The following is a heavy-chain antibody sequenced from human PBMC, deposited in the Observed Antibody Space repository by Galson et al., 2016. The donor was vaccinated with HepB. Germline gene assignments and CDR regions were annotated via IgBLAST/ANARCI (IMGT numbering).Heavy chain of an antibody. CDR3: AKLAVRGDYGGRDY. CDR2: LGDGGDYT. D-gene: IGHD4-17*01. Sequence: SLRLSCAASGLSLSTPVMYWVRQAPGKGLEWVSALGDGGDYTSYADAVKGRFTISGDISVNTLFLQMNSLRVEDTAIYYCAKLAVRGDYGGRDYWGQGTLVTVSS. CDR1: GLSLSTPV. V-gene: IGHV3-23*01. J-gene: IGHJ4*02.